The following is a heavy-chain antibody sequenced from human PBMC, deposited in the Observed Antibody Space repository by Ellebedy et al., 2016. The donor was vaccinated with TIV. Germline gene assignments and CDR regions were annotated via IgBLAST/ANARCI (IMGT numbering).Heavy chain of an antibody. CDR1: GFTFGFSFSRYA. D-gene: IGHD5-18*01. CDR2: ISGSGGST. CDR3: ANLGDTAIFDY. J-gene: IGHJ4*02. V-gene: IGHV3-23*01. Sequence: GESLKISCAASGFTFGFSFSRYAMSWVRQAPGKGLEWVSAISGSGGSTYYADSVKGRFTISRDNSKNTLYLQMNSLRAEDTALYYCANLGDTAIFDYWGQGTLVTVSS.